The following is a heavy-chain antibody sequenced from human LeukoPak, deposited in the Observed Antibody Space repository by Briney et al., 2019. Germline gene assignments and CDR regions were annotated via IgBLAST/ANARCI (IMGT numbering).Heavy chain of an antibody. CDR2: VYSGITT. J-gene: IGHJ6*03. CDR1: GFIVGDTH. D-gene: IGHD5-18*01. CDR3: ARLQGYSLGYQYFYYMDV. Sequence: GGSLRLSCAGSGFIVGDTHMTWVRQAPGKGLEWVSLVYSGITTHCADSVKGRFSISRDHSNNILYLQMNTLRAEDTAVYYCARLQGYSLGYQYFYYMDVWGTGTTVTVSS. V-gene: IGHV3-53*01.